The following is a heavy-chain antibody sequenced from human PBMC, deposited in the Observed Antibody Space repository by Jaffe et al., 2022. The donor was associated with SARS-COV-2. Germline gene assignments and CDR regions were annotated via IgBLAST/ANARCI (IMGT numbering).Heavy chain of an antibody. CDR1: GFTFRDYW. CDR3: ARGPPGSNFYVGDY. V-gene: IGHV3-74*01. Sequence: EVQLVESGGGLVQPGGSLRLSCEASGFTFRDYWMHWVRQAPGKGLVWVSRISGDGSSTSYADSVKGRFTISRDNAKNTLYVQMNSLRVEDTAVYYCARGPPGSNFYVGDYWGQGNLVAVSP. D-gene: IGHD4-4*01. J-gene: IGHJ4*02. CDR2: ISGDGSST.